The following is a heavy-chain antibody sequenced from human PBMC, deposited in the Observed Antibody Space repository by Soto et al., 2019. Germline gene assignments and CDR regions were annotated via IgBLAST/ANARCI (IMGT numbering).Heavy chain of an antibody. V-gene: IGHV3-7*03. Sequence: EVQLVDSGGGLVQPGGSLRLACAVSGFILRNYWMSWVRQAPGMGLQWVASIKEDGSEKYYVDPVKGRFTISRENAKNSLYLQMNSLRAEDTAVYYCARYRSLDPWGQGILVTVSS. D-gene: IGHD3-16*02. CDR3: ARYRSLDP. J-gene: IGHJ5*02. CDR1: GFILRNYW. CDR2: IKEDGSEK.